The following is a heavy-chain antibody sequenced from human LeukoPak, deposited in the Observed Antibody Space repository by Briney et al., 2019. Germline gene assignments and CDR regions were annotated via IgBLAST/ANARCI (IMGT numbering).Heavy chain of an antibody. CDR1: GFTFSSHS. CDR3: ARSGQYVATYFDY. V-gene: IGHV3-48*02. J-gene: IGHJ4*02. D-gene: IGHD6-25*01. Sequence: PGGSLRLSCAASGFTFSSHSMNWVRQAPGKGLEWVSYISSSSSTIYYADSVKGRFTISSDNAKNSLYLQMNSLRDEDTAVYYCARSGQYVATYFDYWGQGALVTVSS. CDR2: ISSSSSTI.